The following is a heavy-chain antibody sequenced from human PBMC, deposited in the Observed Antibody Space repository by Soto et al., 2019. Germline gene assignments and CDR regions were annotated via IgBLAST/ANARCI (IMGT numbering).Heavy chain of an antibody. J-gene: IGHJ6*03. CDR1: GYTFTSYG. D-gene: IGHD2-2*01. CDR3: AREVVPAASADYYYYYMDV. Sequence: GASVKVSCKASGYTFTSYGISWVRQAPGQGLEWMGWISAYNGNTNYAQKLQGRVTMTTGTSTSTAYMELRSLRSDDTAVYYCAREVVPAASADYYYYYMDVWGKGTTVTVSS. V-gene: IGHV1-18*01. CDR2: ISAYNGNT.